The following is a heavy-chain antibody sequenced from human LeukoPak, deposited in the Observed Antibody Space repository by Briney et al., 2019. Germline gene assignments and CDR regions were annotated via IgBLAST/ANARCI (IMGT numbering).Heavy chain of an antibody. CDR2: IYSGGST. Sequence: GGSLRLSCAASGFTVSSNYMSWVRQAPGKGLEWVSVIYSGGSTYYADSVKGRFTISRDNAKNSLYLQMNSLRVEDTAVYYCARVIGNHFDYWGQGTLVTVSA. CDR3: ARVIGNHFDY. D-gene: IGHD1-14*01. V-gene: IGHV3-53*01. CDR1: GFTVSSNY. J-gene: IGHJ4*02.